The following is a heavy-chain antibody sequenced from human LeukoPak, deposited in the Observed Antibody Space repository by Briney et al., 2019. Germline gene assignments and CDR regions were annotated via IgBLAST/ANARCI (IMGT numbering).Heavy chain of an antibody. J-gene: IGHJ3*02. Sequence: KPGGSLRLSCAASGFTFSSYSMNWVRQAPGKGLEWVSSIISSSSYIYYADSVKGRFTISRDNAKNSLYLQMNSLRAEDTAVYYCARNSGITMIVVVGLLDAFDIWGQGTMVTVSS. D-gene: IGHD3-22*01. CDR1: GFTFSSYS. CDR3: ARNSGITMIVVVGLLDAFDI. CDR2: IISSSSYI. V-gene: IGHV3-21*01.